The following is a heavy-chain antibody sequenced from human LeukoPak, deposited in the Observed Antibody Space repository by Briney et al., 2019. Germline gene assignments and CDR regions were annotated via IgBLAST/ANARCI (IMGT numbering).Heavy chain of an antibody. CDR2: ISYSGTTI. Sequence: GGSLRLSCAASGFTFSDYYMSWIRQAPGKGLEWLSYISYSGTTIYYADSVKGRFTISRDNAKNSLYLQMNSLRAEDTALYYCARVPYYYDSSGYYYYYYYMDVWGKGTTVTVSS. J-gene: IGHJ6*03. CDR1: GFTFSDYY. D-gene: IGHD3-22*01. CDR3: ARVPYYYDSSGYYYYYYYMDV. V-gene: IGHV3-11*01.